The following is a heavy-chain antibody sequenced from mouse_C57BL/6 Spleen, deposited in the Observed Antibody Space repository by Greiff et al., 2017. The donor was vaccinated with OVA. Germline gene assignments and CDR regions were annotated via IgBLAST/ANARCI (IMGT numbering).Heavy chain of an antibody. Sequence: VQLQQSGPELVKPGASVKISCKASGYTFTDYYMNWVKQSHGKSLEWIGDINPNNGGTSYNQKFKGKATLTVDKSSSTAYMELRSLTSEDSAVYYCARRYGPYFDYWGQGTTLTVSS. CDR3: ARRYGPYFDY. CDR2: INPNNGGT. J-gene: IGHJ2*01. D-gene: IGHD2-10*02. CDR1: GYTFTDYY. V-gene: IGHV1-26*01.